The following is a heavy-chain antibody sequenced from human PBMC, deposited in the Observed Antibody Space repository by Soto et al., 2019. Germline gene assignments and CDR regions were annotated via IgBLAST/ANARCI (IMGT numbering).Heavy chain of an antibody. CDR3: ASSYSSPDNYYYYYGMDV. CDR2: IYPGDSDT. J-gene: IGHJ6*02. CDR1: GYSFTSYW. D-gene: IGHD6-13*01. V-gene: IGHV5-51*01. Sequence: PGESLKISCKGSGYSFTSYWIGWVGQMPGKGLEWMGIIYPGDSDTRYSPSFQGQVTISADKSISTAYLQWSSLKASDTAMYYCASSYSSPDNYYYYYGMDVWGQGTTVTVSS.